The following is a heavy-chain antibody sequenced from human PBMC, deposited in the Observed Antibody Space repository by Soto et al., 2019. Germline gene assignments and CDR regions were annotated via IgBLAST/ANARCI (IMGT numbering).Heavy chain of an antibody. D-gene: IGHD6-6*01. J-gene: IGHJ4*02. CDR1: GFAFRNYG. V-gene: IGHV3-23*01. Sequence: EVQLLESGGGLVQPGGSLRLSCAASGFAFRNYGMSWVRQAPGKGLEWASGISGSAGSTYYADSVEGRFTISRDNAKNTLHLQMNSLRAEDTAVYYCATIGEYGSSSWISEEDWGQGTLVTVSS. CDR2: ISGSAGST. CDR3: ATIGEYGSSSWISEED.